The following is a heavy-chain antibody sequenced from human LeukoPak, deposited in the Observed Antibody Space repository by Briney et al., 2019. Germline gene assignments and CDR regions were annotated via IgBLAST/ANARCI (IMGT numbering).Heavy chain of an antibody. CDR3: ARGTYGSGSYYSGYYYYGMDV. Sequence: GGSLRLSCAASGFTFSSYGMHWVRQAPGKGLEWVAVIWYDGSNKYYADSVKGRFTISRDNSKNTLYLQMSSLRAEDTAVYYCARGTYGSGSYYSGYYYYGMDVWGQGTTVTVSS. V-gene: IGHV3-33*01. CDR2: IWYDGSNK. D-gene: IGHD3-10*01. CDR1: GFTFSSYG. J-gene: IGHJ6*02.